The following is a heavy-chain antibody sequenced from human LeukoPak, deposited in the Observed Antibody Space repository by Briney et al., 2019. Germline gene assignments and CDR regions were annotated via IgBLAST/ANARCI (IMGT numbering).Heavy chain of an antibody. CDR2: ISGGSTYT. V-gene: IGHV3-21*01. CDR1: GFTFSSYT. J-gene: IGHJ4*02. Sequence: PGGSLRISCAASGFTFSSYTMNWVRQAPGKGLEWVSSISGGSTYTFYADSVMGRFTISRDNAKNSLYLHMSSLRAEDTAVYYCARVRDLYRDYWGQGILVTVSS. CDR3: ARVRDLYRDY. D-gene: IGHD5-12*01.